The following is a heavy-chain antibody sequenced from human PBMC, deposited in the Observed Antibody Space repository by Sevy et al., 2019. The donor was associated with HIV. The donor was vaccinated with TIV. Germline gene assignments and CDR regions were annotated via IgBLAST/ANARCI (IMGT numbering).Heavy chain of an antibody. D-gene: IGHD6-13*01. CDR3: AKSISWYASFDS. CDR1: GGTFNNYA. CDR2: IITMFGSA. V-gene: IGHV1-69*13. J-gene: IGHJ4*02. Sequence: ASVKVSCKASGGTFNNYAVNWVRQAPGHGLEWMGGIITMFGSANYVQKFQGRVTITADESTSTAYMEVSSLRSDDPAVYYCAKSISWYASFDSWGQGTLVTVSS.